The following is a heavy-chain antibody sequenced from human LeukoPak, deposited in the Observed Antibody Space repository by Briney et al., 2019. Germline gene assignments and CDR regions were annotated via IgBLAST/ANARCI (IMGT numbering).Heavy chain of an antibody. Sequence: PGGCLRLSCAASGFTFSSYAMSWVRQAPGKGLEWVSAISGSGGSTFDADSVKGRFTISRDNSKNTLYLQMNSLRAEDTAVYYCAKDVVGAIIYFDYWGQGTLVTVSS. V-gene: IGHV3-23*01. D-gene: IGHD1-26*01. J-gene: IGHJ4*02. CDR3: AKDVVGAIIYFDY. CDR2: ISGSGGST. CDR1: GFTFSSYA.